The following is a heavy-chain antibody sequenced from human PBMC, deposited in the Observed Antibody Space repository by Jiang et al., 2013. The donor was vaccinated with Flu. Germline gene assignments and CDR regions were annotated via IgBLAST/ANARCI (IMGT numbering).Heavy chain of an antibody. CDR3: AAGYCSGGTYYPPDY. CDR2: IYINGVT. Sequence: PGLVKPPETLSLICTVSGGSISSYCWNWIRQPAGKGLEWIGRIYINGVTNYNSSLKSRITMSLDTSKNQLSLKLTSVTAADTAVYYCAAGYCSGGTYYPPDYWGQGTLVTVSS. D-gene: IGHD2-15*01. V-gene: IGHV4-4*07. CDR1: GGSISSYC. J-gene: IGHJ4*02.